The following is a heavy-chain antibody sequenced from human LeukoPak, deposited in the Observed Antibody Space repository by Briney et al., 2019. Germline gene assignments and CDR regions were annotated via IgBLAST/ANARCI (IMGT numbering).Heavy chain of an antibody. CDR1: GFTFSSYG. CDR2: IRYDGSNK. D-gene: IGHD4-23*01. Sequence: GGSLRLSCAASGFTFSSYGMHWVRQAPGKGLEWVAFIRYDGSNKYYADSVKGRFTISRDNSKNTLYLQMNSLRAEDTAVYYCARTGTTVVVFDYWGQGTLVTVSS. CDR3: ARTGTTVVVFDY. J-gene: IGHJ4*02. V-gene: IGHV3-30*02.